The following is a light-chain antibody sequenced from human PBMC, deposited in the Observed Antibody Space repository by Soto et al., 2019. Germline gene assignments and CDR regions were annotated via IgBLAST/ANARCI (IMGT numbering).Light chain of an antibody. CDR3: QQSYRTPHT. V-gene: IGKV1-39*01. Sequence: DIQRPQSQSSLPASVGSRVTITCRASQGVGAFLLWYQQRQGRAPNLLIYPASNLLSGVPSRFSVSGSGTNFTLTISSLQPEDFATYYCQQSYRTPHTFGQGTKLETK. CDR2: PAS. J-gene: IGKJ2*01. CDR1: QGVGAF.